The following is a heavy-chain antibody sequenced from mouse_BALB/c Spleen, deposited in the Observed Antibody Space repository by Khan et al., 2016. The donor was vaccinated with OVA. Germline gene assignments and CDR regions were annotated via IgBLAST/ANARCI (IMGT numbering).Heavy chain of an antibody. J-gene: IGHJ2*01. V-gene: IGHV5-6-3*01. CDR3: ERSARTTK. CDR1: GFTFSSYG. D-gene: IGHD6-1*01. CDR2: INSNGGST. Sequence: EVELVESGGGIVQPGGSLKRSCAASGFTFSSYGMSSVRQTPDKRLELVATINSNGGSTYYPDSVKRRFTISRDNAKNTLYLQMRSLKSEDTAMXYSERSARTTKWGQGTTLTVSS.